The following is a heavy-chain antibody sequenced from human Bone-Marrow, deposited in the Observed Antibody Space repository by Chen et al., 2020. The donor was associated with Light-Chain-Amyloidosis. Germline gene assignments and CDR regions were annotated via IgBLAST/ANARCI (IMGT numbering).Heavy chain of an antibody. J-gene: IGHJ4*02. CDR3: ARRRDGYNFDY. CDR1: GYTFPNYW. Sequence: EVQQEQSGPEVEKPGESLKISCKGSGYTFPNYWIGWVRQMPGKGLEWMGVIYPDDSDARYSPSFEGQVTISADKSITTAYLQWRSLKASDTAMYYCARRRDGYNFDYWGQGTLVTVSS. D-gene: IGHD5-12*01. V-gene: IGHV5-51*01. CDR2: IYPDDSDA.